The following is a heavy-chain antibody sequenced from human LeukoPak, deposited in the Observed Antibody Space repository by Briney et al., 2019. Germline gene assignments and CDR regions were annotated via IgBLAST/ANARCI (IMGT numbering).Heavy chain of an antibody. J-gene: IGHJ4*02. D-gene: IGHD3-16*01. Sequence: GRSLRLSCAASGFTFNKFPMHWVRQAPGKGLEWMAAVSSDGNIKNYADSVKGRFTISRGNSKNTLYLQMNSLSPEDAAVYHCARGDGGEVDHWGQGTLVTVSS. CDR2: VSSDGNIK. CDR1: GFTFNKFP. V-gene: IGHV3-30-3*01. CDR3: ARGDGGEVDH.